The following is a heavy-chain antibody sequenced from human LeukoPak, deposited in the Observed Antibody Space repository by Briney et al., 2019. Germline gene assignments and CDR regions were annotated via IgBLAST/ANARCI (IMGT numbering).Heavy chain of an antibody. CDR2: ISSSSYI. V-gene: IGHV3-21*01. CDR1: GFTFSSYS. D-gene: IGHD2-2*01. CDR3: ARESRYCSSTSCSVFDY. Sequence: GGSLRLSCAASGFTFSSYSMNWVRQAPGKGLEWVSSISSSSYIYYADSVKGRFTISRDNAKNSLYLQMNSLRAEDTAVYYCARESRYCSSTSCSVFDYWGQGTLVTVSS. J-gene: IGHJ4*02.